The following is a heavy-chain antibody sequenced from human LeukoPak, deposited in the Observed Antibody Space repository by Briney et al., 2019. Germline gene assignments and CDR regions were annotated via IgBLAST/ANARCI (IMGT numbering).Heavy chain of an antibody. CDR3: AKNGDRGAYCSGGTCYPYYYYYMDV. Sequence: ASVKVSCKASGYTLTSYDINWVREATGQGLEWMGRMNPNSGYTAYAQRFQGRVTMTRNTSISTAYMELRSLRSEDTAVYYCAKNGDRGAYCSGGTCYPYYYYYMDVWGKGTTVTISS. V-gene: IGHV1-8*01. CDR2: MNPNSGYT. D-gene: IGHD2-15*01. CDR1: GYTLTSYD. J-gene: IGHJ6*03.